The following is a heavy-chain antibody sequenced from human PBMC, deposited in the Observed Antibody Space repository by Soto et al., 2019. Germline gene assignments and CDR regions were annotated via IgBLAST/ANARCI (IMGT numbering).Heavy chain of an antibody. D-gene: IGHD3-22*01. V-gene: IGHV3-23*01. CDR3: AKNSGYDSYDSSGIEY. J-gene: IGHJ4*02. CDR1: GFTFSNFA. Sequence: GGSLRLSCAASGFTFSNFALTWVRRAPGKGLEWVSAISGNGVSTYYADSVKGRFTISRDTFKNTLYLQMNSLRAEDTAVYYCAKNSGYDSYDSSGIEYWGQGTLVTVSS. CDR2: ISGNGVST.